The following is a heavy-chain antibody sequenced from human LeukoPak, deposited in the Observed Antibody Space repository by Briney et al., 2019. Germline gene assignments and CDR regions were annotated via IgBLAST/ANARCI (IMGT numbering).Heavy chain of an antibody. J-gene: IGHJ3*02. Sequence: GGSLRLSCAASGVTFNNVWMDWVRQAPGKGLEWVGRIKSKSGGETADYAAPVKGRFTISRDDSKRTLYLQMTSLKIEDTAVYYCATGNVDQSTGWYGAFDMWGQGTMVTVSS. V-gene: IGHV3-15*01. CDR2: IKSKSGGETA. CDR3: ATGNVDQSTGWYGAFDM. D-gene: IGHD6-19*01. CDR1: GVTFNNVW.